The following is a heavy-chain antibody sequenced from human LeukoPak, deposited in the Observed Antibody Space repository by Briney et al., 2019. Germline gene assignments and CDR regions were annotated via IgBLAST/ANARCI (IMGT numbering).Heavy chain of an antibody. CDR2: ISGSGGST. CDR1: GFTFSSYA. D-gene: IGHD5-18*01. CDR3: AKLPDTAMVGLLNYGMDV. Sequence: PGGSLRLSCAASGFTFSSYAMSWVRQAPGKGLEWVSAISGSGGSTYYADSVKGRFTISRDNSKNTLYLQMNSLRAEDTAVYYCAKLPDTAMVGLLNYGMDVWGQGTTVTVSS. V-gene: IGHV3-23*01. J-gene: IGHJ6*02.